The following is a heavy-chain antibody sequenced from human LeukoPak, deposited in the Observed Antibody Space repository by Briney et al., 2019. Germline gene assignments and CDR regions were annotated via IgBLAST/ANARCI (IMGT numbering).Heavy chain of an antibody. CDR3: ARAPPVVDPDYFDY. Sequence: PSETLSLTCTVSGGSIPNSNYYWGWIRQPPGKGLEWIGYIYYSGSTNYNPSLKSRVTISVDTSKNQFSLKLGSVTAADTAVYYCARAPPVVDPDYFDYWGQGTLVTVSS. CDR1: GGSIPNSNYY. V-gene: IGHV4-61*05. D-gene: IGHD2-15*01. J-gene: IGHJ4*02. CDR2: IYYSGST.